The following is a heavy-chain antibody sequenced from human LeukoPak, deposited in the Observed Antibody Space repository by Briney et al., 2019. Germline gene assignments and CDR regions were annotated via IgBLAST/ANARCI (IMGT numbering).Heavy chain of an antibody. CDR2: IIPIFGTA. V-gene: IGHV1-69*06. CDR1: GGTFSSYA. CDR3: ARAPSYYYDSSGSP. Sequence: SVKVSCKASGGTFSSYAISWVRQAPGQGLEWMGGIIPIFGTANYAQKFQGRVTVTADKSTSTAYMELSSLRSEDTAVYYCARAPSYYYDSSGSPWGQGTLVTVSS. D-gene: IGHD3-22*01. J-gene: IGHJ5*02.